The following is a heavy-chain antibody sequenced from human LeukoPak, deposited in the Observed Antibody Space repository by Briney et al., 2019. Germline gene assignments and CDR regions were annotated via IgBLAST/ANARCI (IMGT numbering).Heavy chain of an antibody. Sequence: GASVKVSCKASGYTFTGYYMHWVRQAPGQGLEWMGWMNPNSGNTGYAQKFQGRVTMTRNTSISTAYMELSSLRSEDTAVYYCARVFTMIVSTGFDPWGQGTLVTVSS. J-gene: IGHJ5*02. CDR3: ARVFTMIVSTGFDP. V-gene: IGHV1-8*02. CDR2: MNPNSGNT. D-gene: IGHD3-22*01. CDR1: GYTFTGYY.